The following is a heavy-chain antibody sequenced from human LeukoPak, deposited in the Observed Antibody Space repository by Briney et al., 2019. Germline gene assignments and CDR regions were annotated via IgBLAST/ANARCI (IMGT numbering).Heavy chain of an antibody. CDR3: ASEQASYDSSGYDSDY. CDR2: MSPIFGTA. D-gene: IGHD3-22*01. V-gene: IGHV1-69*01. J-gene: IGHJ4*02. CDR1: GGTFRKEA. Sequence: SVSVSCTASGGTFRKEAISWVRQAAGQGGEGMGGMSPIFGTANYAQKFQGRVTITADESTSTAYMELSSLRSEDTAVYYCASEQASYDSSGYDSDYWGQGTLVTVSS.